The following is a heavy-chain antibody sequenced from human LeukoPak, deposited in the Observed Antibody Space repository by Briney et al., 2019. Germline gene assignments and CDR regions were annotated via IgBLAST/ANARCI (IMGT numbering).Heavy chain of an antibody. Sequence: SVKVSCKASGGTFSSYAISWVRQAPGQGLEWMGGIIPIFGTANYAQKFQGRVTITTDESTSTAYMELSSLRSEDTAVYYCARGVEMATRYYFDYWGQGALVTVSS. D-gene: IGHD5-24*01. CDR1: GGTFSSYA. V-gene: IGHV1-69*05. J-gene: IGHJ4*02. CDR3: ARGVEMATRYYFDY. CDR2: IIPIFGTA.